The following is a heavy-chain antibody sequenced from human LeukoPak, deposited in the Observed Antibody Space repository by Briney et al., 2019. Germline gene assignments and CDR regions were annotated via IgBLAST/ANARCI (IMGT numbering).Heavy chain of an antibody. CDR2: IDYSGST. CDR3: ARGTYCSSTSCELDY. CDR1: GGSISSYY. D-gene: IGHD2-2*01. V-gene: IGHV4-59*12. Sequence: SETLSLTCTVSGGSISSYYWSWIRQPPGKGLEWIGYIDYSGSTNYNPSLKSRVTISVDTSKNQFSLKLSSVTAADTAVYYCARGTYCSSTSCELDYWGQGTLVTVSS. J-gene: IGHJ4*02.